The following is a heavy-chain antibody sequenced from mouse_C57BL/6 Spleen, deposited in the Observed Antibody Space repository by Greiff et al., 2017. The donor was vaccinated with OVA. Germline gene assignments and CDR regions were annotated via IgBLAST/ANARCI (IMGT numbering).Heavy chain of an antibody. CDR3: ARSAITTVVGY. J-gene: IGHJ2*01. Sequence: VQLQQPGAELVKPGASVKLSCKASGYTFTSYWMQWVKQRPGQGLEWIGEIDPSDSYTNYNQKFKGKATLTVDTSSSTAYMQLSSLTSEDSAVYYCARSAITTVVGYWGQGTTLTVSS. V-gene: IGHV1-50*01. CDR1: GYTFTSYW. CDR2: IDPSDSYT. D-gene: IGHD1-1*01.